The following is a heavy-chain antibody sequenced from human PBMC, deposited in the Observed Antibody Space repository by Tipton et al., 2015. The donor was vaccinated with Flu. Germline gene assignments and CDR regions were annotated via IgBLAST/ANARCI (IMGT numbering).Heavy chain of an antibody. V-gene: IGHV4-61*02. J-gene: IGHJ6*02. Sequence: TLSLTCTVSGDSISNGNYFWNWIRQPAGKGLEWIGRIHTSGTTYYKPSLKSRVTISFDTSKNHFSLNVRSVTAADTAVYFCARAESSVWAGYYYGLDVWGPGTTVAVSS. CDR3: ARAESSVWAGYYYGLDV. D-gene: IGHD6-19*01. CDR1: GDSISNGNYF. CDR2: IHTSGTT.